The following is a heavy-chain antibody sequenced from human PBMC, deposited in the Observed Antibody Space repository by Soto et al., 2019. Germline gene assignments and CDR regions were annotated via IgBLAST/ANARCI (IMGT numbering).Heavy chain of an antibody. CDR1: GFTFSDYY. J-gene: IGHJ4*02. CDR2: ISLSGGSA. CDR3: AKEATVTTRSFDY. Sequence: QVQLVESGGGLVKPGGSLRLSCAASGFTFSDYYMSWIRQAPGKGLEWVSYISLSGGSAYYADSVKGRFTISRDNSKKTLYLQMSSLRAEDTAVYYCAKEATVTTRSFDYWGQGTLVTVSS. D-gene: IGHD4-17*01. V-gene: IGHV3-11*01.